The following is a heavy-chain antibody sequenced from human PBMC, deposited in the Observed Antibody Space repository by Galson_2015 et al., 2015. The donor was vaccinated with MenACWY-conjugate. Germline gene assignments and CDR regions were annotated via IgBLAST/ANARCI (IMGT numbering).Heavy chain of an antibody. Sequence: SLRLSCAASGFTFDDYGMSWVRQGPGKGLEWVSGINWKGDSIGYGDSVKGRFTISRDNAKNSLYLQMNSLRDEDTALYYCGRGRNWADYWGQGTLVTVSS. J-gene: IGHJ4*02. CDR1: GFTFDDYG. D-gene: IGHD7-27*01. V-gene: IGHV3-20*04. CDR2: INWKGDSI. CDR3: GRGRNWADY.